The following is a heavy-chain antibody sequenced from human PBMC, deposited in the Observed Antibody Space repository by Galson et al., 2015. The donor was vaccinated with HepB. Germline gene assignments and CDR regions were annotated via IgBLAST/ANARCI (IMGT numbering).Heavy chain of an antibody. CDR3: AKDAPVYYDYVWGSYRDAFDI. V-gene: IGHV3-23*01. D-gene: IGHD3-16*02. Sequence: SLRLSCAASGFTFSSYAMSWVRQAPGKGLEWVSAISGSGGSTYYADSVKGRFTISRDNSKNTLYLQMNSLRAEDTAVYYCAKDAPVYYDYVWGSYRDAFDIWGQGTMVTVSS. CDR1: GFTFSSYA. J-gene: IGHJ3*02. CDR2: ISGSGGST.